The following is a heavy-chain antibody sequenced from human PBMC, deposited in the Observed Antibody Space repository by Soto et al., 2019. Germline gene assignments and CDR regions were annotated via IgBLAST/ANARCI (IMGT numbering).Heavy chain of an antibody. CDR2: INSDGSST. CDR3: ARAEATIFGVVIPDDY. J-gene: IGHJ4*02. D-gene: IGHD3-3*01. Sequence: GGSLRLSCAASGFTFSSYWMHWVRQAPGKGLVWVSRINSDGSSTSYADSVKGRFTISRDNAKNTLYLQMNSLRAEDTAVYYCARAEATIFGVVIPDDYWGQGTLVTVSS. CDR1: GFTFSSYW. V-gene: IGHV3-74*01.